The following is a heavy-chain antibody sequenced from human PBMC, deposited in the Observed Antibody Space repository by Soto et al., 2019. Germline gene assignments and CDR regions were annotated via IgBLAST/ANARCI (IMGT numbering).Heavy chain of an antibody. CDR2: ISYDGSNK. Sequence: GGSLRLSCAASGFTFSSYGMHWVRQAPGKGLEWVAVISYDGSNKYYADSVKGRFTISRDNSKNTLYLQMNSLRAEDTAVYYCAKDKSRWLVGPRYFQHWGQGTLVTVSS. CDR1: GFTFSSYG. D-gene: IGHD6-19*01. CDR3: AKDKSRWLVGPRYFQH. V-gene: IGHV3-30*18. J-gene: IGHJ1*01.